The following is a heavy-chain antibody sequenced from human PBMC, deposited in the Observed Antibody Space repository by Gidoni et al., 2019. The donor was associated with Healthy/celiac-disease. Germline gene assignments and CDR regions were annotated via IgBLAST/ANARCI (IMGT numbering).Heavy chain of an antibody. J-gene: IGHJ4*02. V-gene: IGHV3-48*01. CDR2: ISSSSSTI. CDR3: AREGQPRYSSSSFDY. CDR1: GFPFSSYS. D-gene: IGHD6-6*01. Sequence: EVQLVESGGGLVQPGGSLRLSCAASGFPFSSYSMNWVRQAPGKGLEWVSYISSSSSTIYYADSVKGRFTISRDNAKNSLYLQMNSLRAEDTAVYYCAREGQPRYSSSSFDYWGQGTLVTVSS.